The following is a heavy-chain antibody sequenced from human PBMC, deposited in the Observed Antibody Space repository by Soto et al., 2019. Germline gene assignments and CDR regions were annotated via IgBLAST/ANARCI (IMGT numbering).Heavy chain of an antibody. CDR2: ISGSGGST. CDR3: AKDPSTQCSGGSCYN. J-gene: IGHJ4*02. D-gene: IGHD2-15*01. Sequence: GVSLILSCAASGFTFGSYAMSWVRQAPGKGLEWVSAISGSGGSTYYADSVKGRFTISRDNSKNTLYLQMNSLRAEDTAVYYCAKDPSTQCSGGSCYNWGQGALVTVSS. CDR1: GFTFGSYA. V-gene: IGHV3-23*01.